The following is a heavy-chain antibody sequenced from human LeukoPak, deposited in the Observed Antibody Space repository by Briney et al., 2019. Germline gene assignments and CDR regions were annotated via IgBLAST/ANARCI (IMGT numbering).Heavy chain of an antibody. Sequence: GESLRISCKGSGYIFTSYWISWVRQMPGKGLEWMGRIDPSDSYTSYNPPFQGHVTISADKAISTAYLQWSSLQASDTGIYYCARMEGLQWLVLWGQGTLVTVSS. J-gene: IGHJ4*02. D-gene: IGHD6-19*01. V-gene: IGHV5-10-1*01. CDR1: GYIFTSYW. CDR2: IDPSDSYT. CDR3: ARMEGLQWLVL.